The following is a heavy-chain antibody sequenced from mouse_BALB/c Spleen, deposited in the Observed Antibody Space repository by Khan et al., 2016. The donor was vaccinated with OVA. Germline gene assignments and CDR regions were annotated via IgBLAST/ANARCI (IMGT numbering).Heavy chain of an antibody. CDR1: GFNIKDYY. CDR3: ARRGYGSYDFAY. J-gene: IGHJ3*01. V-gene: IGHV14-1*02. CDR2: IDPENGNT. Sequence: VRLQQSGAELVRPGALVKLSCKASGFNIKDYYILWVKQRPEQGLEWIGWIDPENGNTIYDPRFQAKASITADTSSNTAYLQLSSLTSEDTAVYYCARRGYGSYDFAYWGQGTLVTVS. D-gene: IGHD2-1*01.